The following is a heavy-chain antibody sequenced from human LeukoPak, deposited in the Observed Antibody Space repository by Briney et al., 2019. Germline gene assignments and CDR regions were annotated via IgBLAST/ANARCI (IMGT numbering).Heavy chain of an antibody. CDR2: ISSSSSYI. CDR1: GFTFSSYS. D-gene: IGHD2-2*01. V-gene: IGHV3-21*01. J-gene: IGHJ4*02. CDR3: ARAPLHLAMYHYFDY. Sequence: GGSLRLSCAASGFTFSSYSVNWVRQSPGKGLEWVSYISSSSSYIHYADSVKGRFTISRDNAKKSLYLQMNSLRAEDTAVYYCARAPLHLAMYHYFDYWGQGTLVTVSS.